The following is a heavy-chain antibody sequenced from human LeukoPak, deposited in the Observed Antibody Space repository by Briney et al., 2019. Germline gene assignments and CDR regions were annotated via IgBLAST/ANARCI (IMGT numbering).Heavy chain of an antibody. J-gene: IGHJ4*02. CDR1: GFTFSSYA. CDR2: ISGSGGST. D-gene: IGHD4-23*01. CDR3: AKDHTKRADCGGNLDY. V-gene: IGHV3-23*01. Sequence: PGGSLRLSCAASGFTFSSYAMSWVRQAPGKGLEWVSAISGSGGSTYYADSVKGRFTISRDNSKNTLYLQMNSLRAEDTAVYYCAKDHTKRADCGGNLDYWGQGTLVTVSS.